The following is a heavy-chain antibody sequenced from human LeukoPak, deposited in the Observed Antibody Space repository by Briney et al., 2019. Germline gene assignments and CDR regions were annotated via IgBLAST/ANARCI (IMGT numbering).Heavy chain of an antibody. CDR1: GFTFSTYG. D-gene: IGHD3-10*01. Sequence: PGGSLRLSCAASGFTFSTYGMNWVRQAPGKGLEWVSGIGGSGVRTYYADSVKGRFTISRDNSKNTVYLQMNSLRDEDTAIYYCARDEWYGEYAHWGLGTLVTVSS. CDR2: IGGSGVRT. V-gene: IGHV3-23*01. J-gene: IGHJ4*02. CDR3: ARDEWYGEYAH.